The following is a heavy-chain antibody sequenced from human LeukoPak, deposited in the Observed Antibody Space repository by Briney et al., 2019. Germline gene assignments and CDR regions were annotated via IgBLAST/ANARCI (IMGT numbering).Heavy chain of an antibody. V-gene: IGHV4-59*01. J-gene: IGHJ4*02. CDR1: GGSISSYY. D-gene: IGHD6-6*01. CDR2: IYYSGST. CDR3: ARGLHGSSAFDY. Sequence: PSETLSLTCTVSGGSISSYYWSWIRQPPGKGLEWIGYIYYSGSTNYNPSLKSRVTISVDTSKNQFSLILTSVTAADTAVYYCARGLHGSSAFDYWGQGTLVTVSS.